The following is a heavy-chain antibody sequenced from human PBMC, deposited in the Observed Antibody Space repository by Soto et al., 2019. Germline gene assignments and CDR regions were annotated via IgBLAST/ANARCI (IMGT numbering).Heavy chain of an antibody. CDR1: GYTFTSYY. V-gene: IGHV1-46*01. D-gene: IGHD5-18*01. J-gene: IGHJ3*02. CDR3: ARRLDTAMVTDAFGI. CDR2: INPSGGST. Sequence: ASVKVSCKASGYTFTSYYMHWVRQAPGQGLEWMGIINPSGGSTSYAQKFQGRVTMTRDTTTSTVYMELSSLRSEDTAVYYCARRLDTAMVTDAFGIWGEGTMVTV.